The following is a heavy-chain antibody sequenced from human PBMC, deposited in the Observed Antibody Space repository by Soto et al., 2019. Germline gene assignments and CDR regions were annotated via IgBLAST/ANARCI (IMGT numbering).Heavy chain of an antibody. CDR2: ISTTYKI. D-gene: IGHD6-19*01. Sequence: GGSLRLSCAASGFTFSAYSMSWLRQAPGKGLDWVSTISTTYKIYYTDSVDGRFTISRDNAQNSLYLEMNSLRVEDTAVYYCARDGSGWSRSPWGQGTLVTVSS. CDR3: ARDGSGWSRSP. V-gene: IGHV3-21*01. J-gene: IGHJ5*02. CDR1: GFTFSAYS.